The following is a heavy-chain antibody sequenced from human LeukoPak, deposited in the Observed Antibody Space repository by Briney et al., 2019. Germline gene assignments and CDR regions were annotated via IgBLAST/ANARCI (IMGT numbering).Heavy chain of an antibody. J-gene: IGHJ4*02. D-gene: IGHD5-24*01. CDR1: GGSISGSSYY. V-gene: IGHV4-61*05. Sequence: PSETLSLTCTVSGGSISGSSYYWGWIRQPPGKGLEWIGYIYYSGSTNYNPPLKSRVTISVDTSKNQFSLKLSSVTAADTAVYYCARVFSDGYNWAYFDYXGQGTLVTV. CDR2: IYYSGST. CDR3: ARVFSDGYNWAYFDY.